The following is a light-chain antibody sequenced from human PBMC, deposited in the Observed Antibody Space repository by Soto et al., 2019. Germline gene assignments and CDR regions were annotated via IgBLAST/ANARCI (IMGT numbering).Light chain of an antibody. Sequence: QSVLTQPPSVSGAPGQTVTISCTGSSSNIGAGYDVHWYQQLPGTAPKLLIYGNTNRPSRVPDRFSGSKSGTSASLAITGLQAEDEADYYCQSYDSSLSGRYVFGTGTKLTVL. J-gene: IGLJ1*01. CDR1: SSNIGAGYD. CDR3: QSYDSSLSGRYV. V-gene: IGLV1-40*01. CDR2: GNT.